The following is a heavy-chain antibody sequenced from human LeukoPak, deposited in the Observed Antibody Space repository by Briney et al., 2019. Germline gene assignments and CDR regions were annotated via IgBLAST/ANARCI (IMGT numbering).Heavy chain of an antibody. J-gene: IGHJ4*02. CDR1: GGTFSSYA. CDR3: ARARLPGIAVAGTGTANY. Sequence: SVKVSCKASGGTFSSYAISWVRQAPGQGLEWMGGIIPIFGIANYAQKFQGRVTITADESTSTGYMDMSMLRSEDTAVYYCARARLPGIAVAGTGTANYWGQGTLVTVSS. V-gene: IGHV1-69*13. CDR2: IIPIFGIA. D-gene: IGHD6-19*01.